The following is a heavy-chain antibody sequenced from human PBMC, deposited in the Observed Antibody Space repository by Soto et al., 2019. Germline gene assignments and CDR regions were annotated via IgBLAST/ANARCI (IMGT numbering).Heavy chain of an antibody. V-gene: IGHV3-66*01. J-gene: IGHJ4*02. CDR3: ASDQAYRHY. CDR2: IYSGGST. Sequence: EVQLVESGGGLVQPGGSLRLSCAASGFTVSSNYMSWVRQAPGKGLEWVSVIYSGGSTYYADSVKGRFTISRHNSKNTLDLQMNSLGAEGTAVYYRASDQAYRHYWGQRSLVTVSS. CDR1: GFTVSSNY. D-gene: IGHD2-21*01.